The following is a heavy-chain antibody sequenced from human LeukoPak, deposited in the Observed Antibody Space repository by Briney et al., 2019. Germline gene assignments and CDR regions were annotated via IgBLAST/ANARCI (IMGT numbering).Heavy chain of an antibody. CDR2: IIPIFGTA. CDR3: ARANLDSRTWSFDY. Sequence: SVKVSCKASGGTFSSYAISWVRQAPGQGLEWMGGIIPIFGTANYAQKFQARVTITADKSTSTAYMELSSLRSEDTAVYYCARANLDSRTWSFDYWGQGTLVTVTS. D-gene: IGHD3-22*01. J-gene: IGHJ4*02. V-gene: IGHV1-69*06. CDR1: GGTFSSYA.